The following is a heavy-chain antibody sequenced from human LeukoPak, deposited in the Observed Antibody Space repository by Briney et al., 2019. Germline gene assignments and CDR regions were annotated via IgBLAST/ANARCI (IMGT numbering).Heavy chain of an antibody. V-gene: IGHV5-51*01. CDR2: TYPGDSGT. D-gene: IGHD2-15*01. CDR3: ARQLCSGGSCYLDY. Sequence: GESLKISCKGSGYRFTSYWIGWVRQMPGKGLEWMGITYPGDSGTRYSPSFQGQVTMSADKSISTAYLQWSSLKDSDTAMYYCARQLCSGGSCYLDYWGQGTLVTVSS. J-gene: IGHJ4*02. CDR1: GYRFTSYW.